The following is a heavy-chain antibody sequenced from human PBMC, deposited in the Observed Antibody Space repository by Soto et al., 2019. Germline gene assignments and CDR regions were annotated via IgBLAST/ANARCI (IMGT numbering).Heavy chain of an antibody. D-gene: IGHD4-4*01. Sequence: GGSLRLSCAASGFTFSSYGMHWVRQAPGKGLEWVAVIWYDGSNKYYADSVKGRFTISRDNSKNTLYLQMNSLRAEDTAVYYCARDPISIGETTVTIAFDYWGQGTLVTVSS. CDR1: GFTFSSYG. CDR2: IWYDGSNK. V-gene: IGHV3-33*01. CDR3: ARDPISIGETTVTIAFDY. J-gene: IGHJ4*02.